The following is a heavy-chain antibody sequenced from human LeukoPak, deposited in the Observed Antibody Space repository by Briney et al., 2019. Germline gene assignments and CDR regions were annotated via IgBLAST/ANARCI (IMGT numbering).Heavy chain of an antibody. CDR1: GYTFTSYG. CDR2: ISAYNGNT. J-gene: IGHJ4*02. V-gene: IGHV1-18*01. D-gene: IGHD5-24*01. Sequence: ASVKVSCKASGYTFTSYGISWVRQAPGQGLEWMGWISAYNGNTNYAQRLQGRVTMTTDTSTSTAYMELRSLRSDDTAVYYCAREKRDGYNKRFDYWGQGTLVTVSS. CDR3: AREKRDGYNKRFDY.